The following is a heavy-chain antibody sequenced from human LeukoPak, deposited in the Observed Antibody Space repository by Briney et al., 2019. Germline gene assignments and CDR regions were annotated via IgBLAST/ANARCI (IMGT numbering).Heavy chain of an antibody. CDR2: ISYDGSNK. J-gene: IGHJ5*02. Sequence: GGSLRLSCAASGFTFSSYAMHWVRQAPGKGLEWVAVISYDGSNKYYADSVKGRFTISRDNSKNTLYLQMNSLRAEDTAVYYCARTWQQLENWFDPWGQGTLVTVSS. V-gene: IGHV3-30-3*01. CDR1: GFTFSSYA. CDR3: ARTWQQLENWFDP. D-gene: IGHD6-13*01.